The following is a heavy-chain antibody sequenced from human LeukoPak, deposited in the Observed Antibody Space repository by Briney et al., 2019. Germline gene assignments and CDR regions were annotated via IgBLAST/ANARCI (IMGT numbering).Heavy chain of an antibody. CDR3: ARGRPTYYDFWSGYYCNFDY. J-gene: IGHJ4*02. D-gene: IGHD3-3*01. Sequence: MASETLSLTCAVYGGSFSGYYWSWIRQPPGKGLEWIGGINHSGSTNYNPSLKSRVTISVDTSKNQFSLKLSSVTAADTAVYYCARGRPTYYDFWSGYYCNFDYWGQGTLVTVSS. CDR1: GGSFSGYY. V-gene: IGHV4-34*01. CDR2: INHSGST.